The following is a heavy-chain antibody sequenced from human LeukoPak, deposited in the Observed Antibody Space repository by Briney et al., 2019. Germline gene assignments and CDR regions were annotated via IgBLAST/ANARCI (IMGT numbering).Heavy chain of an antibody. CDR1: GFTFSSYG. D-gene: IGHD3-22*01. CDR2: ISYDGSNK. J-gene: IGHJ4*02. Sequence: GGSLRPSCAASGFTFSSYGMHWVRQAPGKGLEWVAVISYDGSNKYYADSVKGRFTISRDNSKNTLYLQMNSLRAEDTAVYYCAKDIGVSGYDYWGQGTLVTVSS. CDR3: AKDIGVSGYDY. V-gene: IGHV3-30*18.